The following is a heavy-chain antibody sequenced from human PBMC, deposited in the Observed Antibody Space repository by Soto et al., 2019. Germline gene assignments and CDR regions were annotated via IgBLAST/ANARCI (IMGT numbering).Heavy chain of an antibody. Sequence: QITLKESGPTLVRPTQTLTLTCTFSGFSLSTTGVGVGWIRQPPGKALEWLALIYWDDDKRYSPSLKRRPTITQDTSKSEVILTMTNMGPEGTAKYSYEHRLRDYGLGRERAKNFDPWAQATIGTVSS. CDR1: GFSLSTTGVG. J-gene: IGHJ5*02. D-gene: IGHD3-10*01. CDR3: EHRLRDYGLGRERAKNFDP. CDR2: IYWDDDK. V-gene: IGHV2-5*02.